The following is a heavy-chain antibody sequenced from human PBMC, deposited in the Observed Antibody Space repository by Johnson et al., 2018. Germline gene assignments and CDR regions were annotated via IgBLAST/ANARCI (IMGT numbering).Heavy chain of an antibody. D-gene: IGHD2-15*01. V-gene: IGHV4-34*01. CDR3: ASCPNSRGGGCYGYYDYYYMDA. Sequence: VQLQQCGAGLLKPSETLSLTFAVYGGSFSGYYWRWLRRPPGKGLAWIGEINHSGSTNYNPSLKRRVTLSLDTSKIQFSLKLISVTSADTAVYYCASCPNSRGGGCYGYYDYYYMDAWGKGTTGTVSS. J-gene: IGHJ6*03. CDR1: GGSFSGYY. CDR2: INHSGST.